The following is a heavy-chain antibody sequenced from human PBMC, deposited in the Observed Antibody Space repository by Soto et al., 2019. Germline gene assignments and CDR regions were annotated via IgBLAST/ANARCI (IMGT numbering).Heavy chain of an antibody. CDR2: INPNSGGT. Sequence: ASVNVSCKASGYTFTGYYMHWVRQAPGQGLEWMGWINPNSGGTNYAQKFQGWVTMTRDTSISTAYMELSRLRSDDTAVYYCARDWTGTTATYFDYWGQGTLVTVSS. CDR1: GYTFTGYY. V-gene: IGHV1-2*04. CDR3: ARDWTGTTATYFDY. J-gene: IGHJ4*02. D-gene: IGHD1-7*01.